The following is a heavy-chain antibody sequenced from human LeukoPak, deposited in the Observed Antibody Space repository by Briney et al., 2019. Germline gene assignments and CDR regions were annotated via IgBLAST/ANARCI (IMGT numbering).Heavy chain of an antibody. CDR1: GFTFSSYG. J-gene: IGHJ4*02. V-gene: IGHV3-30*18. Sequence: PGGSLRLSCGASGFTFSSYGMHWVRQAPGKGLEWVAVISYDGNKKYYADSVKGRFTISRDNSKNTLYLQMNSLRAEDTAVYYCAKDGGYSSSWDSSYYFDYWGQGTLVTVSS. CDR3: AKDGGYSSSWDSSYYFDY. CDR2: ISYDGNKK. D-gene: IGHD6-13*01.